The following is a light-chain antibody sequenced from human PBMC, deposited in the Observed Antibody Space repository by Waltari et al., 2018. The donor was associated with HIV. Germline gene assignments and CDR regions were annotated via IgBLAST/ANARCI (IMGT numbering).Light chain of an antibody. J-gene: IGKJ2*01. CDR3: QQYSHWPLMYN. Sequence: EIVMTQSPATLSVSPGGRATLSCRASQTISSTLAWYQHKPGQSPRLLIYAASTRATGIPARFSASGSGTEFTLTISSLQSEDFAVYYCQQYSHWPLMYNFGQGTKLEIK. CDR1: QTISST. CDR2: AAS. V-gene: IGKV3-15*01.